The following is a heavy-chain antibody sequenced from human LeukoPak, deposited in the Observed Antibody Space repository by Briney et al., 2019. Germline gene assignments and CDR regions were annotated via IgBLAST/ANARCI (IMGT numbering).Heavy chain of an antibody. Sequence: ASVKVSCKASGYTFTSYDINWVRQATGQGLEWMGWMNPNSGNTGYAQKFQGRVTMTRNTSISTAYMELSSLRSEDTAVYYCARGYSSIRAFDYWGQGTLVTVSS. V-gene: IGHV1-8*01. J-gene: IGHJ4*02. CDR2: MNPNSGNT. CDR3: ARGYSSIRAFDY. D-gene: IGHD6-13*01. CDR1: GYTFTSYD.